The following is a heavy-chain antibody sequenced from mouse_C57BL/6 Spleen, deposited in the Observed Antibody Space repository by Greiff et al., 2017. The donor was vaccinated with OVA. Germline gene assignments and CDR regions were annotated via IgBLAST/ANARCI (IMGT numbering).Heavy chain of an antibody. D-gene: IGHD1-1*01. CDR3: ASSVGVYYGSSYGFAY. V-gene: IGHV1-39*01. J-gene: IGHJ3*01. Sequence: AGPGRGKPGAAGKRAGKSAGYSFTDYNMNWVKQWSGKSLEWIGVINPNYGTTSYNQKFKGKATLTVDQSSSTAYMQLNSLTSEDSAVYYCASSVGVYYGSSYGFAYWGQGTLVTVSA. CDR2: INPNYGTT. CDR1: GYSFTDYN.